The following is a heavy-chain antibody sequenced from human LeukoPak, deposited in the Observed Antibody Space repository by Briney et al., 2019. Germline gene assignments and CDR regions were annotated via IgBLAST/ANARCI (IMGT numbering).Heavy chain of an antibody. CDR3: ARDPDWYCSGGSCYPSA. CDR2: IYYSGST. D-gene: IGHD2-15*01. Sequence: SETLSLTCTVSGGSISSYYWSWIRQPPGKGLEWIGYIYYSGSTNYNPSLKSRVTMSVDTSKNQFSLKLSSVTAADTAVYYCARDPDWYCSGGSCYPSAWGQGTLVTVSS. V-gene: IGHV4-59*12. J-gene: IGHJ5*02. CDR1: GGSISSYY.